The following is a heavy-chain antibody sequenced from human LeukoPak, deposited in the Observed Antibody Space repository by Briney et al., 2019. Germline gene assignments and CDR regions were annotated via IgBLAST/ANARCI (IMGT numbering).Heavy chain of an antibody. Sequence: TSETLSLTCAVYGGSFSAYYWSWIRQSPGKGLQWIAEVNHRGDTNYNPSVKGRVTISVDTSKDRFSLKVTSLTAADTAVYYCARGPTISETGYFDYWGQGTLVTVSS. J-gene: IGHJ4*03. CDR2: VNHRGDT. CDR1: GGSFSAYY. CDR3: ARGPTISETGYFDY. D-gene: IGHD1-1*01. V-gene: IGHV4-34*01.